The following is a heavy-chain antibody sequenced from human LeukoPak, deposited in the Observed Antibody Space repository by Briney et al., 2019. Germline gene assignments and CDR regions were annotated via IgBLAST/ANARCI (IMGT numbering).Heavy chain of an antibody. CDR2: ISGSGGST. CDR3: AKAFSGYALFDY. D-gene: IGHD2-2*01. CDR1: GFTFTSYA. Sequence: GGSLSPSGAPSGFTFTSYAMSWVRRAPGKGLEWVSAISGSGGSTYYADSVKGRFTISRDNSKNTLYLQMNSLRAEDTAVYYCAKAFSGYALFDYWGQGTLVTVSS. J-gene: IGHJ4*02. V-gene: IGHV3-23*01.